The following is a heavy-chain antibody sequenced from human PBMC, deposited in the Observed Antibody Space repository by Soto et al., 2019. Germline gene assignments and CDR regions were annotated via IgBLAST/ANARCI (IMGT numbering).Heavy chain of an antibody. CDR3: ARDIWMSDYKWFDS. Sequence: ESVGGVVQPGRSLRLSCTSSTISINVYGIQWVRQAPAKGLEWLAFISNDGHTQYYADSVKGRFTISRDHSKNTVDLQMDSLRSEETAVYYCARDIWMSDYKWFDSWGPGTLVTVSS. CDR2: ISNDGHTQ. J-gene: IGHJ5*01. CDR1: TISINVYG. V-gene: IGHV3-30*03. D-gene: IGHD3-10*01.